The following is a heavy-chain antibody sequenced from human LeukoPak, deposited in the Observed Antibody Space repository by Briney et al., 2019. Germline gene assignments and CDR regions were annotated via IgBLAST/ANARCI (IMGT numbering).Heavy chain of an antibody. CDR3: ARDWVDIVVVPAAPYDAFDI. Sequence: ASVKVSCKASGGTFSSYAISWVRQAPGQGLEWMGGIIPIFGTANYAQKFQGRVTITADESTSTAYMELSSLRSEDTAVYYCARDWVDIVVVPAAPYDAFDIWGQGTMVTVSS. J-gene: IGHJ3*02. D-gene: IGHD2-2*01. CDR1: GGTFSSYA. V-gene: IGHV1-69*13. CDR2: IIPIFGTA.